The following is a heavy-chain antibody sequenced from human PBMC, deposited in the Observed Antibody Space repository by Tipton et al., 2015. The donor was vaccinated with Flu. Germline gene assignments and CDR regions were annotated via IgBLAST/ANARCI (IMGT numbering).Heavy chain of an antibody. D-gene: IGHD1-14*01. CDR3: ARGHRKTWGSLGSTMSDSFDV. CDR1: GHSISSDYY. J-gene: IGHJ3*01. CDR2: IFHTGST. Sequence: TLSLTCTISGHSISSDYYWGWIRQSPGKGLEWIGNIFHTGSTYHNPSLKSRVTISVDTSNNHFSLNLRSVTAADTAAYFCARGHRKTWGSLGSTMSDSFDVWGQGTMVTVST. V-gene: IGHV4-38-2*02.